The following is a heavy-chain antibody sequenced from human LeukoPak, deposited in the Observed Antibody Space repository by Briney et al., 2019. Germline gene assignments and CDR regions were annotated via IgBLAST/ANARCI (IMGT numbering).Heavy chain of an antibody. CDR3: ARAGDTDLLWFGELFSYYFDY. J-gene: IGHJ4*02. V-gene: IGHV4-4*07. CDR1: GGSISSYY. CDR2: IYTSGST. Sequence: PSETLSLTCTVSGGSISSYYWSWIRQPAGKGLEWIGRIYTSGSTNYNPSLKSRVTMSVDTSKNQFSLKLSFVTAADTAVYYCARAGDTDLLWFGELFSYYFDYWGQGTLVTVSS. D-gene: IGHD3-10*01.